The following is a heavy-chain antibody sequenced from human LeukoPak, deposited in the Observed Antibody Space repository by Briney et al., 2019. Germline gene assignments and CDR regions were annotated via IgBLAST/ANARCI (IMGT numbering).Heavy chain of an antibody. CDR1: GYTFTSYG. CDR2: ISTYNGNT. CDR3: AREEYDILAGYYGSVY. Sequence: ASVKVSCKASGYTFTSYGISWVRQAPGQGLEWMGWISTYNGNTNYAQKFQDRVTMTTDTSTGTACMELRSLRSDDTAVYYCAREEYDILAGYYGSVYWGQGTLVTVSS. J-gene: IGHJ4*02. V-gene: IGHV1-18*04. D-gene: IGHD3-9*01.